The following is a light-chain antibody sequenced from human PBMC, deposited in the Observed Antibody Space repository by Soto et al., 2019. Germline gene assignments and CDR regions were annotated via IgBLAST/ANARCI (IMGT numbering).Light chain of an antibody. CDR3: VTWDSSLSAVV. J-gene: IGLJ2*01. CDR1: SSDVGAYNY. Sequence: QSALTQPASVSGSPGRSITISCTGTSSDVGAYNYVSWYQQYPGKAPKLMIYDVSNRPSGVSNRFSGSKSGNTASLTISGLQTGDEADYYCVTWDSSLSAVVFGGGTKLTVL. CDR2: DVS. V-gene: IGLV2-14*01.